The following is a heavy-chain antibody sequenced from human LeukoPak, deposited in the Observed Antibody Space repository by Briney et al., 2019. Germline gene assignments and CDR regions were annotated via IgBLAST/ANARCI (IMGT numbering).Heavy chain of an antibody. CDR1: GFTFSNYW. CDR2: ITWNGGTT. CDR3: ARDPFYYDSSSGSDY. Sequence: GGSLRLSCAASGFTFSNYWMHWVRQAPGKGLEWVSGITWNGGTTGYADSVRGRFTISRDNAKNSLYLQMNSLRAEDTAVYYCARDPFYYDSSSGSDYWGQGTLVTVSS. V-gene: IGHV3-20*04. J-gene: IGHJ4*02. D-gene: IGHD3-22*01.